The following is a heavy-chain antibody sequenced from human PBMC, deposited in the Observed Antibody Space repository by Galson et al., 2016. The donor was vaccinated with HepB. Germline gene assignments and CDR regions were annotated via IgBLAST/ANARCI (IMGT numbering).Heavy chain of an antibody. V-gene: IGHV1-18*01. CDR1: GYGFTDHA. D-gene: IGHD6-19*01. CDR3: ARKSHGSAWYEENYFDY. CDR2: INTYNGDT. J-gene: IGHJ4*02. Sequence: SVKVSCKASGYGFTDHAISWVRQAPGQGLEWMGWINTYNGDTKYPQTFQGRVTVTRDTSTGTAYMVLWSLTSDDTAVYYCARKSHGSAWYEENYFDYWGQGTLVTVSS.